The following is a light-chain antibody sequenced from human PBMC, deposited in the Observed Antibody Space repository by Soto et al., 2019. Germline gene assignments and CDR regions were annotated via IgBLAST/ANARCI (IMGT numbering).Light chain of an antibody. CDR2: DTS. CDR3: QRRSNWPPT. J-gene: IGKJ2*01. V-gene: IGKV3-11*01. Sequence: DIALTQSPAALSLSQGERATLSCSASQRVSSYLAWYKQKRGQAPRHLIYDTSNRATDIPARFSGSGSVKDFTLTISGLEPEHSAVYYCQRRSNWPPTFGEGTKLE. CDR1: QRVSSY.